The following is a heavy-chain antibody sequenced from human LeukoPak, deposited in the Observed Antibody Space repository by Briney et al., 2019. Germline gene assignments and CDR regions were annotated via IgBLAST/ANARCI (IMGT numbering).Heavy chain of an antibody. Sequence: SETLSLTCTVSGASISTYYWSWIRQPAGKGLEWIGRSYTSGSTNYNPSLKSRVTMSVDTSKNQFSLKLRSVTAADTAVYYCAREYSNSESYYFDYWGQGTLVTVSS. CDR2: SYTSGST. J-gene: IGHJ4*02. V-gene: IGHV4-4*07. D-gene: IGHD4-11*01. CDR3: AREYSNSESYYFDY. CDR1: GASISTYY.